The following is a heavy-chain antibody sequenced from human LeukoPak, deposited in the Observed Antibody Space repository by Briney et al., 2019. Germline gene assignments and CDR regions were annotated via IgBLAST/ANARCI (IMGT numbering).Heavy chain of an antibody. Sequence: GGSLRLSCAASGFTFSTYWMSWVRQTPEKGLEWVADIKVDGSEKYYVDSVKGRFAISRDNAKNSLYLQMNSLRAEDTAVYYCARRRGDSSSWSYFDYWGQGTLVTVSS. D-gene: IGHD6-13*01. V-gene: IGHV3-7*01. CDR2: IKVDGSEK. CDR3: ARRRGDSSSWSYFDY. CDR1: GFTFSTYW. J-gene: IGHJ4*02.